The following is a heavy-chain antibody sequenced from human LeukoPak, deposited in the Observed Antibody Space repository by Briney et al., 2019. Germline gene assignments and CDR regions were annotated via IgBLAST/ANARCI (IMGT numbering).Heavy chain of an antibody. CDR3: ARVHATHFDY. D-gene: IGHD1-26*01. CDR1: GFTFSSYS. CDR2: ISSSSSYI. V-gene: IGHV3-21*01. J-gene: IGHJ4*02. Sequence: GGSLRLSCAASGFTFSSYSMNWVRQAPGKGLDWVSSISSSSSYIYYADSVKGRFTISRDNAKNSLYLQMNSLRAEDTAVYYCARVHATHFDYWGQGTLVTVSS.